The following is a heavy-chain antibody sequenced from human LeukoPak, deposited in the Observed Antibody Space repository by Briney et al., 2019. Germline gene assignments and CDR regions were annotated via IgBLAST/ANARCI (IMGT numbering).Heavy chain of an antibody. CDR3: ARAVVVVVAATRGYYYCMDV. Sequence: SVKVSCKASGGTFSSYAISWVRQAPGQGLEWMGRIIPILGIANYAQKFQGRVTITADEPTSTAYMELSSLRSEDTAVYYCARAVVVVVAATRGYYYCMDVWGQGTTVTVSS. CDR2: IIPILGIA. J-gene: IGHJ6*02. V-gene: IGHV1-69*04. D-gene: IGHD2-15*01. CDR1: GGTFSSYA.